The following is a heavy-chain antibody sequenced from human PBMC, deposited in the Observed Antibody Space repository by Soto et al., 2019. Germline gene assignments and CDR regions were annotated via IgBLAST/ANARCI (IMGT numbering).Heavy chain of an antibody. V-gene: IGHV3-7*01. Sequence: EVQLVESGGALVQPGGSLRISCAASGFTFSSYWMSWVRQAPGKGLDWVANIKHDGSEKYYVDSVKGRFTISRDNAKNSLYLEMNSLRDEDTAVYYCARRVYAMDVWGQGTTVTVSS. J-gene: IGHJ6*02. CDR3: ARRVYAMDV. CDR1: GFTFSSYW. CDR2: IKHDGSEK.